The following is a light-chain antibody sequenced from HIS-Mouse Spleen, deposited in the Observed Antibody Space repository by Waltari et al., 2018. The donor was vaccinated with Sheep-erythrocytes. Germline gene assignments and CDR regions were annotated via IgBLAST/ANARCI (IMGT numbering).Light chain of an antibody. J-gene: IGLJ2*01. CDR1: SSDVGSYNL. CDR3: QSYDSSLSGVV. V-gene: IGLV2-14*02. CDR2: EGS. Sequence: QSALTQPASVSGSPGQSITISCTGTSSDVGSYNLVSWYQQHPGKAPKLMIYEGSKWPSGVSNRFSGSKSGNTASLTISGLQAEDEADYYCQSYDSSLSGVVFGGGTKLTVL.